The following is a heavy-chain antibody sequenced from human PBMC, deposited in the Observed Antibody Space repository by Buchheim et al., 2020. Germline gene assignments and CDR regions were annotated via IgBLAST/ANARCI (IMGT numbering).Heavy chain of an antibody. CDR1: GGSFSGYY. V-gene: IGHV4-34*01. D-gene: IGHD6-19*01. CDR2: INHSGST. J-gene: IGHJ6*02. CDR3: ARYSSGWYGYYYYGTDV. Sequence: QVQLQQWGAGLLKPSETLSLTCAVYGGSFSGYYWSWIRQPPGKGLEWIGEINHSGSTNYNPSLKSRVTISVDTSKNQFSLKLSSVTAADTAVYYCARYSSGWYGYYYYGTDVWGQGTT.